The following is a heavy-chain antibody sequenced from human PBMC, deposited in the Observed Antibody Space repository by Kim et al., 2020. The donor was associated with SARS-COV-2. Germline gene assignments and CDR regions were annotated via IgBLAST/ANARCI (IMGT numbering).Heavy chain of an antibody. J-gene: IGHJ6*02. CDR3: AAIRGAAAAGGYYYYGMDV. CDR1: GYSFTSYW. V-gene: IGHV5-10-1*01. CDR2: IDPSDSYT. D-gene: IGHD2-2*01. Sequence: GESLKISCKGSGYSFTSYWISWVRQMPGKGLEWMGRIDPSDSYTNYSPSFQGHVTISADKSISTAYLQWSSLKASDTAMYYCAAIRGAAAAGGYYYYGMDVWGQGTTVTVSS.